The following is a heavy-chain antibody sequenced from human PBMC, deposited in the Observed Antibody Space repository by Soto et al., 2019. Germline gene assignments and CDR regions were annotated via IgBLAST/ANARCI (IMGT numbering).Heavy chain of an antibody. D-gene: IGHD4-17*01. CDR1: GFSFSSFA. V-gene: IGHV3-23*01. CDR3: AKGADFGDFVGGGYFDY. Sequence: EVQLLESGGGLVQPGGSLRLSCGASGFSFSSFAVSWFRQAPGKGLEWVSFIRGSGLNTNYVDSVKGRFTISRDNSKKMVYLQMNSLRAEDTAVYYCAKGADFGDFVGGGYFDYWGQGTLVTVSS. CDR2: IRGSGLNT. J-gene: IGHJ4*02.